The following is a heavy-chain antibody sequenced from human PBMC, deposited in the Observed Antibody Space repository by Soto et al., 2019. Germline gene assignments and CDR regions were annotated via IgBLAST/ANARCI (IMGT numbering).Heavy chain of an antibody. J-gene: IGHJ6*02. D-gene: IGHD6-25*01. Sequence: SVKVSCKASGGTFSSYAISWVRQAPGQGLEWMGGIIPIFGTANYAQKFQGRVTITADESTSTAYMELSSLRSEDTAVYYCAREKHSDYEGTNGMDVWGQGTTVTVSS. CDR3: AREKHSDYEGTNGMDV. CDR2: IIPIFGTA. V-gene: IGHV1-69*13. CDR1: GGTFSSYA.